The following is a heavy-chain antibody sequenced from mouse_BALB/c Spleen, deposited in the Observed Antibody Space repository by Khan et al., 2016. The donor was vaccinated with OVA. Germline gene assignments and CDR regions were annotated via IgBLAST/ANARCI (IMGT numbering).Heavy chain of an antibody. CDR2: IDPPNDDS. V-gene: IGHV14-3*02. Sequence: EVQLQQSEAELVKPGASVKLSCSASGFNIKDTYIHWVKQRPELGLEWIGRIDPPNDDSQYGPKFGDKSTLRADTSANTAYLQLSSLTPEDTAVYYCATLYCNPLAYWGQGTLVSVSA. J-gene: IGHJ3*01. D-gene: IGHD2-1*01. CDR3: ATLYCNPLAY. CDR1: GFNIKDTY.